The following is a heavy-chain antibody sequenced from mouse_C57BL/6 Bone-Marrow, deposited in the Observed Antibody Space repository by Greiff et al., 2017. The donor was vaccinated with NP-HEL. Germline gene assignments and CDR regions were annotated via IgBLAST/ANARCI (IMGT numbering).Heavy chain of an antibody. Sequence: EVKVVESGGGLVKPGGSLKLSCAASGFTFSSYAMSWVRQTPEKRLEWVATISDGGSYTYYPDNVKGRFTISRDNAKNNLYLQMSHLKSEDTAMYYCARDRYYGSSYEAYWGQGTLVTVSA. D-gene: IGHD1-1*01. J-gene: IGHJ3*01. CDR3: ARDRYYGSSYEAY. V-gene: IGHV5-4*01. CDR2: ISDGGSYT. CDR1: GFTFSSYA.